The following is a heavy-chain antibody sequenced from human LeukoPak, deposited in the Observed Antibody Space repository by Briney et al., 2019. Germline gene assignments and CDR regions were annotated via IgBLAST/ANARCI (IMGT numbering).Heavy chain of an antibody. Sequence: GGSLRLSCAASGFTFSSYAMSWVRQAPGKGLEWVSAISGSGGSTYYADSVKGRFTISRDDSKNTLYLQMNSLRAEDAAVYYCAKTFNYGDYEDYWGQGTLVTVSS. D-gene: IGHD4-17*01. J-gene: IGHJ4*02. CDR3: AKTFNYGDYEDY. CDR1: GFTFSSYA. V-gene: IGHV3-23*01. CDR2: ISGSGGST.